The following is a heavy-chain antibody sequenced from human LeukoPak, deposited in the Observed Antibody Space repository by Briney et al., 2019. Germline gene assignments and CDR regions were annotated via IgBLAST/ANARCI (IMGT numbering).Heavy chain of an antibody. CDR3: ARDLPGYGAFHI. CDR1: GFTFSSDW. J-gene: IGHJ3*02. D-gene: IGHD5-18*01. CDR2: INNDGSTT. Sequence: GGSLRLSCAASGFTFSSDWMHWVRQAPGKGLVWVSRINNDGSTTAHADSVKGRFTISRDNAKNTLSLQMNSLRAEDTAVYYCARDLPGYGAFHIWGQGTMVTVSS. V-gene: IGHV3-74*01.